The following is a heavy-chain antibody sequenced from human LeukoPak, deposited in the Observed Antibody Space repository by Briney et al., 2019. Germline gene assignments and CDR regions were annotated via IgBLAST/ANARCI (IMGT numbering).Heavy chain of an antibody. D-gene: IGHD3-22*01. CDR1: GFTLSGHS. CDR2: ISPTSAYI. CDR3: ARDGDYYDSSGSLYYYGMDV. V-gene: IGHV3-21*01. J-gene: IGHJ6*02. Sequence: PGGSLRLSCAATGFTLSGHSMNWVRQAPGKGLDWVSSISPTSAYIYCQDSVKGRFTISRDDAKNSLYLEMNSQRAEDTAVYYCARDGDYYDSSGSLYYYGMDVWGQGTTVTVSS.